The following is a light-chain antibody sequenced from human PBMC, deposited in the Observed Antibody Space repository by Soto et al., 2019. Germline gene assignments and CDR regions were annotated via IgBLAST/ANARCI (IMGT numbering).Light chain of an antibody. CDR2: DDN. CDR3: GTSDTSLPACV. Sequence: QSVLTQPPSVSAAPGQRVTISCSGSASNIGNNSVSWYQQLPGAAPKLLIYDDNNRPSGIPDRFSGSKSGTSATLGITGLQTGDEADYYCGTSDTSLPACVFGPGTKVTVL. J-gene: IGLJ1*01. V-gene: IGLV1-51*01. CDR1: ASNIGNNS.